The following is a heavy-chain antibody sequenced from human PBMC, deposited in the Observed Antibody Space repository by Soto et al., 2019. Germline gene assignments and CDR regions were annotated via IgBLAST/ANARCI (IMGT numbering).Heavy chain of an antibody. V-gene: IGHV1-18*01. CDR3: ARVTIFGVFLLAAFDI. CDR1: GYTFTSYG. D-gene: IGHD3-3*01. J-gene: IGHJ3*02. CDR2: ISAYNGNT. Sequence: ASVKVSCKASGYTFTSYGISWVRQAPGQGLEWMGWISAYNGNTNYAQKLQGRVTMTTDTSTSTAYMELRSMRSDDTAVYYCARVTIFGVFLLAAFDIWGQGTMVTVSS.